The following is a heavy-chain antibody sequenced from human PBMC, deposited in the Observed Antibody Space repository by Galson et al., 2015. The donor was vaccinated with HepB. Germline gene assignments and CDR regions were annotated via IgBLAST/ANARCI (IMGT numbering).Heavy chain of an antibody. CDR2: INPNSGGT. Sequence: SVKVSCKAPGYTFTGYYMHWVRQAPGQGLEWMGWINPNSGGTNYAQKFQGRVTMTRDTSISTAYMELSRLRSDDTAVYYCARPAMKWQDEASFDYWGQGTLVTVSS. V-gene: IGHV1-2*02. D-gene: IGHD5-12*01. CDR3: ARPAMKWQDEASFDY. J-gene: IGHJ4*02. CDR1: GYTFTGYY.